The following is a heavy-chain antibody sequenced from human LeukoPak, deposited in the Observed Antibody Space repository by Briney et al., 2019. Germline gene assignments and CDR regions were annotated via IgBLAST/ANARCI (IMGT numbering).Heavy chain of an antibody. CDR3: ARRSTVTTYYFDY. CDR2: IYHSGST. D-gene: IGHD4-11*01. J-gene: IGHJ4*02. CDR1: GYSISSGYY. V-gene: IGHV4-38-2*01. Sequence: PSETLSLTCAVSGYSISSGYYWGWIRQPPGKGLEWIGIIYHSGSTYYNPSLKSRVTISVDTSKNQFSLKLSSVTAADTAVYYCARRSTVTTYYFDYWGQGTLVTVSS.